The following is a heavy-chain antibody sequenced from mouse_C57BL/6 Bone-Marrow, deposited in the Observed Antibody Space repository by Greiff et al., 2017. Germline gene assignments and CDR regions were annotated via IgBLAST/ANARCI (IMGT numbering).Heavy chain of an antibody. J-gene: IGHJ3*01. V-gene: IGHV1-55*01. D-gene: IGHD2-4*01. CDR2: IYPGSGST. Sequence: QVQLQQPGAELVKPGASVKMSCKASGYTFTSYWITWVKQRPGQGLEWIGDIYPGSGSTNYNEKFKSKATLTVDTSSSTAYMQLSSLTSEDSAVYCCARAGYDYRWFAYWGQGTLVTVSA. CDR3: ARAGYDYRWFAY. CDR1: GYTFTSYW.